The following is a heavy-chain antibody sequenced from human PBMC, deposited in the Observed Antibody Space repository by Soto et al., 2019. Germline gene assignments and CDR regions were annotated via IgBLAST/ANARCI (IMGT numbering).Heavy chain of an antibody. J-gene: IGHJ6*02. CDR1: GGAFSGYY. V-gene: IGHV4-34*01. Sequence: FLTCAVYGGAFSGYYWSGVPQPPGKGGEWIGEINNSGSTNYNPSLKSRVTISVDTSKNQFSLKMSSVTAADTAVYYCARGRHKLSFGEDYYYGMDVWGQGTTVTVSS. CDR3: ARGRHKLSFGEDYYYGMDV. D-gene: IGHD3-10*01. CDR2: INNSGST.